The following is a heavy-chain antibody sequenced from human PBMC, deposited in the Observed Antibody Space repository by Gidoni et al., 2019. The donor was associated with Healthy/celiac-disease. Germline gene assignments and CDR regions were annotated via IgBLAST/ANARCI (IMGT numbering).Heavy chain of an antibody. CDR2: SNSDGSST. CDR3: ARHYDSSGYYYYYGMDV. CDR1: GFPFRSYW. J-gene: IGHJ6*02. V-gene: IGHV3-74*01. D-gene: IGHD3-22*01. Sequence: EVQLVESGGGLVQPGGSLRLSGAASGFPFRSYWMHWVRQGPGKGLGGVSRSNSDGSSTSYADSVKGRFTISRDNAKNTLYLQMNSLRAEDTAVYYCARHYDSSGYYYYYGMDVWGQGTTVTVSS.